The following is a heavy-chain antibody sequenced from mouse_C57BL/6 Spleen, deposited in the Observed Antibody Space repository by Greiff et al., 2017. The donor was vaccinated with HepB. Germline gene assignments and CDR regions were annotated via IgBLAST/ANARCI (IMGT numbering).Heavy chain of an antibody. CDR2: ISSGSSTI. CDR3: ARPTVVPMDY. Sequence: DVQLVESGGGLVKPGGSLKLSCAASGFTFSDYGMHWVRQAPEKGLEWVAYISSGSSTIYYADTVKGRFTISRDNAKNTLFLQMTSLRSEDTAMYYCARPTVVPMDYWGQGTSVTVSS. V-gene: IGHV5-17*01. D-gene: IGHD1-1*01. J-gene: IGHJ4*01. CDR1: GFTFSDYG.